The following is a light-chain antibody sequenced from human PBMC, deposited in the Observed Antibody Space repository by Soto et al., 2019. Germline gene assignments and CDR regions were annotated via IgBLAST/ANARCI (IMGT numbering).Light chain of an antibody. V-gene: IGLV2-8*01. CDR1: SSDVGGYDF. Sequence: QSVLTQPPSASGSPGQSVTISCTGTSSDVGGYDFVSWYQQHPGKAPKLMIYEVNKRPSGVPDRFSGSKSGNTASLTVSGLQTEDEADYDCSSYGGSNNYVFGTGTKLTVL. CDR3: SSYGGSNNYV. CDR2: EVN. J-gene: IGLJ1*01.